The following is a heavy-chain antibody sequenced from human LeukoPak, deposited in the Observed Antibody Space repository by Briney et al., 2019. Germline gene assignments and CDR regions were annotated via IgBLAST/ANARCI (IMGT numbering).Heavy chain of an antibody. V-gene: IGHV4-39*07. CDR1: GYSISSSSYY. CDR2: IYYSGST. D-gene: IGHD6-13*01. Sequence: SETLSLTCTVSGYSISSSSYYWGWIRQPPGKGLEWIGSIYYSGSTYYNPSLKSRVTISVDTSKNQFSLKLSSVTAADTAVYYCARVPAAGPLFDYWGQGTLVTVSS. CDR3: ARVPAAGPLFDY. J-gene: IGHJ4*02.